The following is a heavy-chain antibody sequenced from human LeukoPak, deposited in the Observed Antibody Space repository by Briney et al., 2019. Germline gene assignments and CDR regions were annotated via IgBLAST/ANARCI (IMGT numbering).Heavy chain of an antibody. Sequence: QPGGSLRLSCAASGFTFSSYAISWVRQAPGEGLEWVSAISGSGGSTYYADSVKGRFTISRDNSKHTLYLKMNSLRAKDTAVYSCAKDRVDIAAAYFDYWGQGTLVTVSS. CDR2: ISGSGGST. J-gene: IGHJ4*02. D-gene: IGHD6-13*01. CDR3: AKDRVDIAAAYFDY. CDR1: GFTFSSYA. V-gene: IGHV3-23*01.